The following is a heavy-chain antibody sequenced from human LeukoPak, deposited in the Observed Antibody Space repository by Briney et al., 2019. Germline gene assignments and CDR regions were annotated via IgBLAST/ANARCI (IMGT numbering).Heavy chain of an antibody. CDR1: GYTFTGYY. J-gene: IGHJ3*02. D-gene: IGHD1-26*01. V-gene: IGHV1-2*02. Sequence: ASVKVSCKASGYTFTGYYMHWVQQAPGQGLEWMGWINPNSGGTNYAQKFQGRVTMTRDTSISTAYMELSRLRSDDTAVYYCARAGSGSYYVAGAFDIWGQGTMVTVSS. CDR3: ARAGSGSYYVAGAFDI. CDR2: INPNSGGT.